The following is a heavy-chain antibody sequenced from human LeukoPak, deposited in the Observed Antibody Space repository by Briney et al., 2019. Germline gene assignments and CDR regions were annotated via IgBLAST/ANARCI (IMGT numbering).Heavy chain of an antibody. J-gene: IGHJ5*02. Sequence: SETLSLTCTVSGGSISSGDYYWSWIRQPPGKGLEWIGYIYYSGSTYYNPSLKSRVTISVDTSKNQFSLKLSSVTAADTAVYYCARDFSRFGRNDCVWGSYRHINWFDPWGQGTLVTVSS. D-gene: IGHD3-16*02. V-gene: IGHV4-30-4*01. CDR2: IYYSGST. CDR3: ARDFSRFGRNDCVWGSYRHINWFDP. CDR1: GGSISSGDYY.